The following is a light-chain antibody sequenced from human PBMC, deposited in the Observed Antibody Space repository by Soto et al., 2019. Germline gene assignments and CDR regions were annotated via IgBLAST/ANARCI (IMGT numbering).Light chain of an antibody. CDR2: LGS. CDR3: MQGTQPPPT. J-gene: IGKJ5*01. V-gene: IGKV2-28*01. CDR1: QSLLHSNGYNY. Sequence: DIVMTQSPLSLPVTPGEPASISCRSSQSLLHSNGYNYLDWYLQKPGQSPQLLIYLGSNRASGVPDRFSGSGSGTDFTLKISRVEAEDVGVYYCMQGTQPPPTFGQGTRLEIK.